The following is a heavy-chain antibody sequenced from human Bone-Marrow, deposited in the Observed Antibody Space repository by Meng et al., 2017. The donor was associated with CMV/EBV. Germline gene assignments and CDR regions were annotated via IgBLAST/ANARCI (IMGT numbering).Heavy chain of an antibody. CDR1: GGSISSSSYY. CDR3: ARIVGATLYYYYGMDV. CDR2: IYYSGST. J-gene: IGHJ6*02. V-gene: IGHV4-39*07. D-gene: IGHD1-26*01. Sequence: SETLSLTCTVSGGSISSSSYYWGWIRQPPGKRLEWIGSIYYSGSTYYNPSLKSRVTISVDTSKNQFSLKLSSVTAADTAVYYCARIVGATLYYYYGMDVWGQGTTVTVSS.